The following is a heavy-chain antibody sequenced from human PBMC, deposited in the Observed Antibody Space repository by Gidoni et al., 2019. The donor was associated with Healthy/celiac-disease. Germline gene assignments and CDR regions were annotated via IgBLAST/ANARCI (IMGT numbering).Heavy chain of an antibody. CDR3: ARGSSGWNYYYYYGMDV. CDR2: SSSSGSTI. V-gene: IGHV3-48*03. D-gene: IGHD6-19*01. J-gene: IGHJ6*02. Sequence: EVQLVESAGGLVQPGGSLRLSCAASGFTFSSYEMNWVRQAPGKGLEWFSYSSSSGSTIYYADSVKGRFTSSRDNAKNSLYLQMNSLRAEDTAVYYCARGSSGWNYYYYYGMDVWGQGTTVTVSS. CDR1: GFTFSSYE.